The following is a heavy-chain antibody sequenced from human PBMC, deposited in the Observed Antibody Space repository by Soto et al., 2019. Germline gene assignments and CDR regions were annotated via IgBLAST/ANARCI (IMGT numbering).Heavy chain of an antibody. CDR2: IYYSGST. CDR3: ARGRNDYGDKNYYYYMDV. J-gene: IGHJ6*03. CDR1: GGSMSSGGYY. Sequence: SETLSLTCTVSGGSMSSGGYYWSWIRQHPGKGLEWIGYIYYSGSTYYNPSLKSRVTISVDTSKNQFSLKLSSVTAADTAVYYCARGRNDYGDKNYYYYMDVWGKGTTVTVSS. D-gene: IGHD4-17*01. V-gene: IGHV4-31*03.